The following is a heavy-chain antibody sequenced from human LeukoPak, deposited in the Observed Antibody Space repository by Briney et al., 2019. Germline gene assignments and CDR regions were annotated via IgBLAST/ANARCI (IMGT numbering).Heavy chain of an antibody. J-gene: IGHJ4*02. CDR1: GGSFTSGNYK. CDR3: ARGPDHAKVGY. CDR2: IYTNGNT. V-gene: IGHV4-61*02. Sequence: SQTLSLTCTVSGGSFTSGNYKWSWLRQPAGKGLEWIGRIYTNGNTDYSPSLKSRVTISIDMSENQFFLKLSSVTAADTAVYYCARGPDHAKVGYWGQGTLVTVSS. D-gene: IGHD1-26*01.